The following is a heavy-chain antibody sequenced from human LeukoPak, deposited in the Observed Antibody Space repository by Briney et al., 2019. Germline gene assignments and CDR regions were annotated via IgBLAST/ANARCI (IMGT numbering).Heavy chain of an antibody. Sequence: GGSLRLSCAASGFTFSSYAMHWARQAPGKGLEWVAVISYDGSNKYYADSVKGRFTISRDNSKNTLYLQMNSLRAEDTAVYYCARDKRGETQGRFLEWLLPHPIFDYWGQGTLVTVSS. D-gene: IGHD3-3*01. J-gene: IGHJ4*02. V-gene: IGHV3-30-3*01. CDR2: ISYDGSNK. CDR3: ARDKRGETQGRFLEWLLPHPIFDY. CDR1: GFTFSSYA.